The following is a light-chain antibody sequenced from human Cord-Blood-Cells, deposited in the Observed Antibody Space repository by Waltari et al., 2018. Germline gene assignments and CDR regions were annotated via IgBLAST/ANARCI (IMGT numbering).Light chain of an antibody. CDR3: QVWDSSTVV. J-gene: IGLJ2*01. CDR2: RDS. V-gene: IGLV3-9*01. CDR1: NLGSKK. Sequence: SYELTQPLSVSVALGQTARTTWGGNNLGSKKVHWYQQKPGQAPVLVIYRDSNRPSGIPERFSGSNSGNTATLTISRAQAGDEADYYCQVWDSSTVVFGGGTKLTVL.